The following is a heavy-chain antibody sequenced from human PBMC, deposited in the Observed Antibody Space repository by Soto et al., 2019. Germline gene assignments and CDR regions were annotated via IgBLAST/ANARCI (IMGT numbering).Heavy chain of an antibody. D-gene: IGHD6-19*01. V-gene: IGHV2-5*02. J-gene: IGHJ4*02. CDR2: IYWDDDK. CDR3: AHIVVAGLGYYFDY. Sequence: QITLKESGPPLVKPTQTLTLTCTFSGFSLSSTRMAVGWIRQPPGKALEWLALIYWDDDKRYSPFVKSRLTITKDTSKNQVVLTMSNMDPVDTARYYCAHIVVAGLGYYFDYWGQGTLVTVSS. CDR1: GFSLSSTRMA.